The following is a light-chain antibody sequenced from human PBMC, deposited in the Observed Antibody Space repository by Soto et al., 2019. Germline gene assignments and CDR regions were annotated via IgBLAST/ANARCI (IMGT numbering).Light chain of an antibody. J-gene: IGKJ5*01. CDR2: DAS. CDR3: EQLEIYVP. Sequence: EIVMTKSPAALSLSPGERATLSCRASQSVSSYLAWYQHKPGQAPRLLIYDASSRATDIPARFSGSGSGTDFALPISSLQPEDFATYCSEQLEIYVPSGQVTRLETK. V-gene: IGKV3D-15*01. CDR1: QSVSSY.